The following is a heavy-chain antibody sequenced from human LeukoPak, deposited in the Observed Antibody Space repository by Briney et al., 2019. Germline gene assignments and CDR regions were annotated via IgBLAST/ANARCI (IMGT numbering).Heavy chain of an antibody. V-gene: IGHV4-31*02. CDR3: ARGAARRTTKNIAAAGTNRFDY. CDR2: ISYSGNT. CDR1: GGSVNSGGSY. Sequence: SQTLSLTCTVSGGSVNSGGSYWTWIRQHPGKGLEWIGYISYSGNTYYSPSLKSRIIISVDTSKNQFSLKLSSVTAADTAVYYCARGAARRTTKNIAAAGTNRFDYWGQGTLVTVSS. J-gene: IGHJ4*02. D-gene: IGHD6-13*01.